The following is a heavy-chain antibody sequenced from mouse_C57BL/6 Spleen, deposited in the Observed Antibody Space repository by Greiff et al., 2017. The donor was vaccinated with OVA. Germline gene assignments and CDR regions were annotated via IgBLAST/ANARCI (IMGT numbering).Heavy chain of an antibody. D-gene: IGHD1-1*01. CDR1: GYSITSGYY. V-gene: IGHV3-6*01. J-gene: IGHJ2*01. Sequence: DVKLQESGPGLVKPSQSLSLTCSVTGYSITSGYYWNWIRQFPGNKLEWMGYISYDGSNNYNPSLKNRISITRDTSKNQFFLKLNSVTTEDTATYYCAREVWGSSFGFDYWGQGTTLTVSS. CDR3: AREVWGSSFGFDY. CDR2: ISYDGSN.